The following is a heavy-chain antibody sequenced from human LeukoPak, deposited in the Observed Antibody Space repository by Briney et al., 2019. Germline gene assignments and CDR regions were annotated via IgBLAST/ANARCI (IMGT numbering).Heavy chain of an antibody. D-gene: IGHD5-24*01. CDR3: GRVSERDGALFDP. Sequence: SETLSLTYTVSGCSISSSSYYWGWIRQPPGKGLEWIGSIYYSGSTYYNPSLKSRVTVSVDTSKNQFLLQLSSVTAADTAVYYCGRVSERDGALFDPWGQGTLVTVSS. CDR2: IYYSGST. J-gene: IGHJ5*02. V-gene: IGHV4-39*06. CDR1: GCSISSSSYY.